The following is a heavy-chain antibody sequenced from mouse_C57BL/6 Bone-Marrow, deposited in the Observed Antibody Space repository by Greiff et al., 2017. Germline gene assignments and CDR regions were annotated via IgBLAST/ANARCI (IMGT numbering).Heavy chain of an antibody. CDR2: IDPSDSYT. V-gene: IGHV1-50*01. J-gene: IGHJ4*01. CDR3: EIYYSNHGNGMDY. Sequence: QVQLQQPGAELVKPGASVKLSCKASGYTFTSYWMQWVKQRPGQGLEWIGEIDPSDSYTNYNQKFKGKATLTVDTSSSTAYMQLSSLPSEDSAVFYCEIYYSNHGNGMDYWGQEPSDTVSS. D-gene: IGHD2-5*01. CDR1: GYTFTSYW.